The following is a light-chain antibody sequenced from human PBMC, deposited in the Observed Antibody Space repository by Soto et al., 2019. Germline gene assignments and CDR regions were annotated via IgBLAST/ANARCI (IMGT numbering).Light chain of an antibody. CDR2: EFS. CDR3: ASYTGSDTLV. V-gene: IGLV2-8*01. J-gene: IGLJ2*01. Sequence: QSVLTQPPSASGSPGQSVTISCTGPSSDVGGYNYVSWYQQHPGKAPKLIIYEFSQRPSGVPDRLSGSKSGNTASLTVSGLQVEDEADYYCASYTGSDTLVFGGGTKVTVL. CDR1: SSDVGGYNY.